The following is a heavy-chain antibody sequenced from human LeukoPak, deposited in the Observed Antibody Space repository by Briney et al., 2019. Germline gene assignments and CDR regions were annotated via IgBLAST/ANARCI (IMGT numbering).Heavy chain of an antibody. V-gene: IGHV4-59*02. CDR1: GASVSAYY. CDR2: IHDSGSA. CDR3: VQVXLAGLFDP. D-gene: IGHD3-3*02. Sequence: SETLSLTYTVSGASVSAYYWTWIRQPPGKRLEWLGYIHDSGSANYNPSLNSRLTMSLDASKNQFSLKLSSVSAADTAVYYCVQVXLAGLFDPWGQGTLVTVSS. J-gene: IGHJ5*02.